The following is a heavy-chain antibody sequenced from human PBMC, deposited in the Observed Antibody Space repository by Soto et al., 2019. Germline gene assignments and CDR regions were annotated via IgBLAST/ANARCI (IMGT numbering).Heavy chain of an antibody. CDR1: GYTFTGYY. V-gene: IGHV1-2*04. D-gene: IGHD6-13*01. CDR3: ARAGPYSSSWPRGHPEWYFQH. J-gene: IGHJ1*01. CDR2: INPNSGGT. Sequence: QVQLVQSGAEVKKPGASVKVSCKASGYTFTGYYMHWVRQAPGQGLEWMGWINPNSGGTNYAQKFQRWVTMTRDTSISTAYMELSRLRSDDTAVYYCARAGPYSSSWPRGHPEWYFQHWGQGTLVTVSS.